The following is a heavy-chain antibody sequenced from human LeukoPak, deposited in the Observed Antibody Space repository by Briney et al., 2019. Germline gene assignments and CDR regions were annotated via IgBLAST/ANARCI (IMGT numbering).Heavy chain of an antibody. J-gene: IGHJ6*02. Sequence: ASVKVSCRASGYTFTSYYMHWVRQAPGQGLEWMGIINPSGGSTSYAQKFQDRVTMTRDTSTSTVYMELSSLRSEDTAVYYCAREGWELLYGMDVWGQGTTVTVSS. V-gene: IGHV1-46*01. CDR2: INPSGGST. CDR1: GYTFTSYY. CDR3: AREGWELLYGMDV. D-gene: IGHD1-26*01.